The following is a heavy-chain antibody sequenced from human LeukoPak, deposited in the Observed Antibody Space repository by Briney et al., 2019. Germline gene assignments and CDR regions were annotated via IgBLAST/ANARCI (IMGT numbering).Heavy chain of an antibody. D-gene: IGHD1/OR15-1a*01. V-gene: IGHV3-23*01. CDR2: ISVSGSGT. CDR3: ARDRVARTPDY. J-gene: IGHJ4*02. Sequence: PGGSLRLSCAASGFTFSTYDMSWVRQAPGKGLEWVSAISVSGSGTYYADSVKGRFTISRDNSKNTLYLQMNSLRADDTAVYYCARDRVARTPDYWGQGTLVTVSS. CDR1: GFTFSTYD.